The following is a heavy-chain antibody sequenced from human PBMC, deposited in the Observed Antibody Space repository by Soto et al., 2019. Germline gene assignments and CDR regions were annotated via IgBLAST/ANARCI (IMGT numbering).Heavy chain of an antibody. Sequence: QVQLVQSGAEVKKPGSSVTVSCKASGGTFSSYTISWVRQAPGQGLEWMGGIIPIFGTANYAQKFQGRGTITADESTSTAYMELSSLRSEETAVYYCARGNHRWLQLWYFDLWGRGTLVTVSS. V-gene: IGHV1-69*12. D-gene: IGHD5-12*01. J-gene: IGHJ2*01. CDR2: IIPIFGTA. CDR3: ARGNHRWLQLWYFDL. CDR1: GGTFSSYT.